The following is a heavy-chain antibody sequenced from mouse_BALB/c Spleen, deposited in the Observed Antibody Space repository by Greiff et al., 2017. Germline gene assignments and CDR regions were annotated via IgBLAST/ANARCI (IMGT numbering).Heavy chain of an antibody. CDR2: ISDGGSYT. J-gene: IGHJ4*01. CDR1: GFTFSDYY. V-gene: IGHV5-4*02. D-gene: IGHD2-14*01. Sequence: EVKVVESGGGLVKPGGSLKLSCAASGFTFSDYYMYWVRQTPEKRLEWVATISDGGSYTYYPDSVKGRFTISRDNAKNNLYLQMSSLKSEDTAMYYCARGGYDDAMDYWGQGTSVTVAS. CDR3: ARGGYDDAMDY.